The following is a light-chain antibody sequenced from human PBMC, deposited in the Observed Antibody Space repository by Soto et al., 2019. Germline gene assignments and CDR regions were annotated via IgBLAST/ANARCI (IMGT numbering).Light chain of an antibody. CDR2: QVT. V-gene: IGLV2-8*01. CDR1: NSDIGAYNY. CDR3: SSYAGSLVV. J-gene: IGLJ2*01. Sequence: QSALTQPPSASGSPGQSVTISCTGTNSDIGAYNYVSWYRQYPDKAPKLLVYQVTKRPSGVPDRFSVSKSGNTAALTVSGLQAEDEAVYYCSSYAGSLVVFGGGTKLAVL.